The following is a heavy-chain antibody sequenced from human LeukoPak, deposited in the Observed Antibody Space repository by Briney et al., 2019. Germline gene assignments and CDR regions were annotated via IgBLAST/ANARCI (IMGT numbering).Heavy chain of an antibody. V-gene: IGHV1-46*01. Sequence: ASVKVSCKASGYSFSSYFIYWVRQAPGQGLEWMGGVNPSGGTTIYSQRFQDRVTMTRDTSTTTVYMELTSLRSEDTAVYYCARGNYYGSGIYYKHAFDMWGQGTMVTVSS. CDR2: VNPSGGTT. D-gene: IGHD3-10*01. CDR3: ARGNYYGSGIYYKHAFDM. CDR1: GYSFSSYF. J-gene: IGHJ3*02.